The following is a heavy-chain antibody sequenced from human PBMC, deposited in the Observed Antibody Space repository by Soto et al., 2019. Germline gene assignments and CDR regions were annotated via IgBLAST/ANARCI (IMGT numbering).Heavy chain of an antibody. V-gene: IGHV3-23*01. CDR2: ISGSGGST. D-gene: IGHD3-10*01. Sequence: EVQLLESGGGLVQPGGSLRLSCAASGFTFSSYAMSWVRQAPGKGLEWVSAISGSGGSTYYADSVKGRFTISRDNSKNTLYLQMNSLRAEDTAVYYCAKEIMAHRGYYYGSGSYYIYWGQGTLVTVSS. CDR1: GFTFSSYA. J-gene: IGHJ4*02. CDR3: AKEIMAHRGYYYGSGSYYIY.